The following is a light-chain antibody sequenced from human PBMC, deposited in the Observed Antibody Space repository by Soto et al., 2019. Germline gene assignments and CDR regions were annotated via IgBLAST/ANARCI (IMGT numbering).Light chain of an antibody. V-gene: IGLV1-51*01. Sequence: QSVLTQPPSVSAAPGQKVTISCSGSSSNIGNKYVSWYQQLPGTAPKLLIYDNDKRPSGIPDRFSASKSGTSATLGITGLQTGDEADYYCGTWDSSLSAWVFGGGTQLTVL. CDR2: DND. CDR1: SSNIGNKY. CDR3: GTWDSSLSAWV. J-gene: IGLJ3*02.